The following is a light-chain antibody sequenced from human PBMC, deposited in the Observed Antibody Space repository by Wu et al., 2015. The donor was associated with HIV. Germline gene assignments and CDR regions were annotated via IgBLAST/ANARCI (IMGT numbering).Light chain of an antibody. Sequence: EIVLTQSPGTLSLSPGERATLSCRASQSVSSNYLAWYQQKPGQAPRLLIYGASRRATGIPDRFSGSVSGTDFTLTISRLEPEDFAMYYCQQYGHFPRTFGPGTKVDIK. J-gene: IGKJ3*01. CDR3: QQYGHFPRT. V-gene: IGKV3-20*01. CDR1: QSVSSNY. CDR2: GAS.